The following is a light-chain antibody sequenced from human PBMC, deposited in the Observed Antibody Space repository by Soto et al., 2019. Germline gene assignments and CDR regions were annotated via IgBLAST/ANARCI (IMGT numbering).Light chain of an antibody. V-gene: IGKV1-39*01. CDR2: AAS. CDR1: QSITYY. J-gene: IGKJ1*01. Sequence: DIQMTQSPSSLSASVGDRVTITCRASQSITYYLNWYQQKPGKAPNLLIYAASSLHSGVPSRFSGSGSGTDFTLTISRLQLEDFATYYCQQSYITPPTFGQGTKVEIK. CDR3: QQSYITPPT.